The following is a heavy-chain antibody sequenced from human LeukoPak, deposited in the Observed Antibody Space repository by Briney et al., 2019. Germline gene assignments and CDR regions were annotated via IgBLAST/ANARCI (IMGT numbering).Heavy chain of an antibody. Sequence: GASVKVSCKASGYTFSSYGISWVRQAPGQGLEWMGWINAYNGNTNYAQKFQGRVTMTTDTSTYTAYMELRSLGSDDTAVYYCARDKIYGGLSSDYWGQGTLVTVSS. CDR1: GYTFSSYG. J-gene: IGHJ4*02. D-gene: IGHD4/OR15-4a*01. CDR3: ARDKIYGGLSSDY. CDR2: INAYNGNT. V-gene: IGHV1-18*01.